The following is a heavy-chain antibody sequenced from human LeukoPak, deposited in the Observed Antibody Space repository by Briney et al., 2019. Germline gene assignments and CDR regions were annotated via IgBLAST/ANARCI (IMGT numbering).Heavy chain of an antibody. J-gene: IGHJ4*02. CDR3: ARPRLLYGSGPILV. CDR2: MSHSGYP. D-gene: IGHD3-10*01. Sequence: SETLSLTCAVYGGSFSGYSWTWIRQPPGKGLEWIGEMSHSGYPNYNPSLKSRVAISVDTSKNQFSLSLTSVTAADTAVYYCARPRLLYGSGPILVWGQGNLVTVSS. V-gene: IGHV4-34*01. CDR1: GGSFSGYS.